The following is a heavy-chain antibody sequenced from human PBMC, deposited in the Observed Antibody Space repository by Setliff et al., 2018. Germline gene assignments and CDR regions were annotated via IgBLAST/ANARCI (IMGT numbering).Heavy chain of an antibody. J-gene: IGHJ4*02. CDR3: AREMTTDKNHYLDF. CDR2: IIPILGIA. V-gene: IGHV1-69*10. CDR1: GGTFSSYA. Sequence: SVKVSCKASGGTFSSYAISWVRQAPGQGLEWMGGIIPILGIANYAQKFQGRVTITADKSTNTAYMELSSLRSEDAAVYYCAREMTTDKNHYLDFWGQGTLVTVSS. D-gene: IGHD4-4*01.